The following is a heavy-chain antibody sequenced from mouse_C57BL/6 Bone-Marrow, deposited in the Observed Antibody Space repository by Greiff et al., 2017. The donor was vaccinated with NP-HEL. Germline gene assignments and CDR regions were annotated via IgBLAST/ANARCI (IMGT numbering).Heavy chain of an antibody. CDR3: ARGDDSWFAY. CDR1: GFTFSSYA. D-gene: IGHD2-13*01. V-gene: IGHV5-4*03. CDR2: ISDGGSYT. J-gene: IGHJ3*01. Sequence: EVMLVESGGGLVKPGGSLKLSCAASGFTFSSYAMSWVRQTPEKSLEWVATISDGGSYTYYPDNVKGRFTISRDNAKNNRYLQMSHLKPEDTAMYYCARGDDSWFAYWGQGTLVTVSA.